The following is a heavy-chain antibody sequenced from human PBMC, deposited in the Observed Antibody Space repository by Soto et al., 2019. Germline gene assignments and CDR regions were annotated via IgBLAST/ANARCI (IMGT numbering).Heavy chain of an antibody. CDR3: ARDRGKDYDFWSGYPYGMDV. D-gene: IGHD3-3*01. V-gene: IGHV1-8*01. J-gene: IGHJ6*02. CDR2: MSPNSGAT. Sequence: ASVKVSCKASGYTFTTYDINWVRQATGQRLEWLGWMSPNSGATGYAQKLQGRVTMTTDTSTSTAYMELRSLRSDDTAVYYCARDRGKDYDFWSGYPYGMDVWGQGTTVTVSS. CDR1: GYTFTTYD.